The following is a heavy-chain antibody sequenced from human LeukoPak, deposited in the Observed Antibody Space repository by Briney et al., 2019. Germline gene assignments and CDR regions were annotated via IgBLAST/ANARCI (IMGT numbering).Heavy chain of an antibody. CDR1: GYTFTSYG. CDR3: ATVAWYIGNY. CDR2: ISAYNGNT. J-gene: IGHJ4*02. Sequence: GASVKVSCKASGYTFTSYGISWVRQAPGQGLEWMGWISAYNGNTNYAQKLQGRVTMTEDTSTDTAYMELSSLRSEDTAVYYCATVAWYIGNYWGQGTLVTVSS. D-gene: IGHD6-13*01. V-gene: IGHV1-18*01.